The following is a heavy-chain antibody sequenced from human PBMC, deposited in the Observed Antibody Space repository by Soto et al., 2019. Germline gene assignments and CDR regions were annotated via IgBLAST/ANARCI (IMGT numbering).Heavy chain of an antibody. CDR1: GFIFSSYG. CDR3: AKDQPETCRGGGCYDY. CDR2: ISNDGKQK. V-gene: IGHV3-30*18. D-gene: IGHD2-15*01. Sequence: QVQLVESGGGVVQPGRSLRLSCVVSGFIFSSYGIHWVRQAPGKGLEWVAVISNDGKQKYYADSVKGRFTISRDNSKNTLYLQMNSLRAEDTAVYYCAKDQPETCRGGGCYDYWGQGTLVTVSS. J-gene: IGHJ4*02.